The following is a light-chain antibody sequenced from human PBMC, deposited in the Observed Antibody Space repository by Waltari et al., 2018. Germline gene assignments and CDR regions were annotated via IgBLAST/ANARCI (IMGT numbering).Light chain of an antibody. V-gene: IGKV3-20*01. J-gene: IGKJ1*01. Sequence: EIVLPQSPGTLSLSPGERATLSCRASQSVSRSLAWYQGKPGQAPRLLIYGASSRATDIADRFSGGGSGTDFSLTISRLEPEDFAVYYCQHYLRLPATFGQGTKVEIK. CDR3: QHYLRLPAT. CDR1: QSVSRS. CDR2: GAS.